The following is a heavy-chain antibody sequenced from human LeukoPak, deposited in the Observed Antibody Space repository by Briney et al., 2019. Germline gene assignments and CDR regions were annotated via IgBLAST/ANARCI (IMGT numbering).Heavy chain of an antibody. V-gene: IGHV4-59*01. D-gene: IGHD3-3*01. Sequence: SETLSLTCTVSGDSISNYYWSWIRQTPGKGLEWIGYIYYGGNTKYNPSLKSRVTISVDTSRNQFSLKLSSVTAADTAVYYCARSKSGYYSGKPQGYFDYWGQGTLVTVSS. CDR1: GDSISNYY. CDR2: IYYGGNT. J-gene: IGHJ4*02. CDR3: ARSKSGYYSGKPQGYFDY.